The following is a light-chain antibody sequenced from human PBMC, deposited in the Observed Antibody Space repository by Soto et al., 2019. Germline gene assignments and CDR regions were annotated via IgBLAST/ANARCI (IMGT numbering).Light chain of an antibody. CDR3: QQYGNSPIT. CDR2: STS. CDR1: QSVGDTY. Sequence: EIVLTQSPGTLSLSPGERATLSCRASQSVGDTYLAWYQQKPGQAPRLLMYSTSIRATGIPDRFSGSGSGTDFTLTISRLEPEDFAVYYCQQYGNSPITFGQGTRLEIK. V-gene: IGKV3-20*01. J-gene: IGKJ5*01.